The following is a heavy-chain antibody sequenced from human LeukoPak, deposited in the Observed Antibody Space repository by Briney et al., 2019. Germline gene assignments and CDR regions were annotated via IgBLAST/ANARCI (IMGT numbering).Heavy chain of an antibody. J-gene: IGHJ4*02. V-gene: IGHV3-7*03. CDR1: GFTFSSYW. CDR3: AKDGGNSGWEPSY. CDR2: IKQDGSEK. D-gene: IGHD6-19*01. Sequence: SGGSLRLSCAASGFTFSSYWMSWVRQAPGKGLEWVANIKQDGSEKYYVDSVKGRFTISRDNSKNTLYLQMNSLRAEDTAVYYCAKDGGNSGWEPSYWGQGTLVTVSS.